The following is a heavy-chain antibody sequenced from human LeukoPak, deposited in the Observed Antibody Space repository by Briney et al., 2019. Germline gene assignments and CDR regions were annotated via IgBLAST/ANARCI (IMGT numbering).Heavy chain of an antibody. CDR1: GGSISSGSYY. D-gene: IGHD3-3*01. J-gene: IGHJ4*02. CDR3: ARAGEYDFWSGYCLDY. CDR2: IYTSGST. Sequence: KPSETLSLTCTVSGGSISSGSYYWSWIRQPAGKGLEWIGRIYTSGSTNYNPSLKSRVTISVDTSKNQFSLKLSSVTAADTAVYYCARAGEYDFWSGYCLDYWGQGTLVTVSS. V-gene: IGHV4-61*02.